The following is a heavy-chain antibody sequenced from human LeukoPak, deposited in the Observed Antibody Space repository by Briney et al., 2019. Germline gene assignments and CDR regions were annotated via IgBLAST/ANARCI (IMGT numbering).Heavy chain of an antibody. D-gene: IGHD4-17*01. V-gene: IGHV3-53*01. CDR3: ASATTVTTYYYYGMDV. J-gene: IGHJ6*02. CDR1: GFTVSSNY. Sequence: PGGSLRLSCAASGFTVSSNYMSWVRQAPGKGLEWVSVIYSGGSTYYADSVKGRFTISRDNSKNTLYLQVNSLRAEDTAVYYCASATTVTTYYYYGMDVWGQGTTVTVSS. CDR2: IYSGGST.